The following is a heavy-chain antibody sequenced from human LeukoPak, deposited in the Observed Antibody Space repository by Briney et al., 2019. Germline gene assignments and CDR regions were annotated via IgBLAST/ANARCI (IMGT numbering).Heavy chain of an antibody. D-gene: IGHD5-24*01. V-gene: IGHV3-30*04. CDR1: GFTVSSYA. CDR2: ISYDGSNK. CDR3: ARGERWLQSTPVNY. J-gene: IGHJ4*02. Sequence: GGSLRLSRAAAGFTVSSYAMHSVRQAAGKWLGWVAVISYDGSNKNYADSVKGRFTISRDNSKNTMYLQMNSLRAEATAVYYCARGERWLQSTPVNYWGQGTLVTVSS.